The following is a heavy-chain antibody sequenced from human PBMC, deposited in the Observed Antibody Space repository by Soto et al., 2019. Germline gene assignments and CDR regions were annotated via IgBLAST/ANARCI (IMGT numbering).Heavy chain of an antibody. J-gene: IGHJ4*02. CDR2: IYQSGNT. V-gene: IGHV4-38-2*02. CDR3: VRGKVNFDF. Sequence: SETLSLTCIVSNYSISSGYHWGWIRQPPGKGLEGIGTIYQSGNTYQNPSLKSRVILSIDTSKNHFSLNLRNVTAADTAVYYCVRGKVNFDFWGKGILVTVSS. CDR1: NYSISSGYH.